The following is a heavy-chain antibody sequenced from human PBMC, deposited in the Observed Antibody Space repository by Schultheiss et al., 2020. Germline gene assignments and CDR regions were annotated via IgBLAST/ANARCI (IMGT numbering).Heavy chain of an antibody. CDR3: ARETYYYDSSGYYYFDY. D-gene: IGHD3-22*01. CDR2: ISGSGGST. V-gene: IGHV3-23*01. J-gene: IGHJ4*02. CDR1: GFTFSSYA. Sequence: GESLKISCAASGFTFSSYAMSWVRQAPGKGLEWVSAISGSGGSTYYADSVKGRFTISRDNSKNTLYLQMNSLRAEDTAVYYCARETYYYDSSGYYYFDYWGQGTLVTVSS.